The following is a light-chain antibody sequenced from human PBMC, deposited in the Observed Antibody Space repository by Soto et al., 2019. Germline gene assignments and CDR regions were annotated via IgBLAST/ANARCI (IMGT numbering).Light chain of an antibody. V-gene: IGLV2-23*02. CDR2: EVS. CDR1: SSDVGSYNL. CDR3: CSYAGSSTYD. J-gene: IGLJ1*01. Sequence: QSALTQPASVSGSPGQSITISCTGTSSDVGSYNLVSWYQQHPGKAPKLMIYEVSKRPSGVSNRFSGSKSGNTASRTISGLQAEDEADYYCCSYAGSSTYDFGTGTKRTVL.